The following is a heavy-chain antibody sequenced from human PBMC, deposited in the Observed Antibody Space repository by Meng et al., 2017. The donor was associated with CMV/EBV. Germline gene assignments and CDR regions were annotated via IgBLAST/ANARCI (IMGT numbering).Heavy chain of an antibody. V-gene: IGHV1-69*10. J-gene: IGHJ5*02. D-gene: IGHD6-13*01. Sequence: SVKVSCKASGGTFSSYAISWVRQAPGQGLEWMGGIIPILGIANYAQKFQGSVTITADKSTSTAYMELSSLRSEDTAVYYCARDLRIAAAGTPYGWFDPWGQGTLVTVSS. CDR2: IIPILGIA. CDR1: GGTFSSYA. CDR3: ARDLRIAAAGTPYGWFDP.